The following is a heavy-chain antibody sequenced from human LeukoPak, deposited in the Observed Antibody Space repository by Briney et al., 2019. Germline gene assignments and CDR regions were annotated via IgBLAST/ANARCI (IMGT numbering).Heavy chain of an antibody. Sequence: SETLSLTCTVSGGSISSGGYYWSWIRQHPGKGLEWIGYIYYSGSTNYNPSLKSRVTISVDTSKNQFSLKLSSVTAADTAVYYCARAEDYGDYYSDYWGQGTLVTVSS. CDR2: IYYSGST. CDR1: GGSISSGGYY. D-gene: IGHD4-17*01. J-gene: IGHJ4*02. CDR3: ARAEDYGDYYSDY. V-gene: IGHV4-61*08.